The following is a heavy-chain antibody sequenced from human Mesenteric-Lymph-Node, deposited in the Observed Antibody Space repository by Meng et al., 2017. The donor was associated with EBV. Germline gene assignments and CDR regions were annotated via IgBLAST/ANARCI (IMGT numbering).Heavy chain of an antibody. CDR1: GGSISSSSYY. CDR3: ARTPGPVAVPFDY. J-gene: IGHJ4*02. CDR2: IYYSGST. V-gene: IGHV4-39*01. Sequence: RQLKDPGPGLVRPSETLSLTCTVSGGSISSSSYYWGWIRQPPGKGLEWIGSIYYSGSTYYNPSLKSRVTISVDTSKNQFSLKLSSVTAADTAVYYCARTPGPVAVPFDYWGQGTLVTVSS. D-gene: IGHD6-19*01.